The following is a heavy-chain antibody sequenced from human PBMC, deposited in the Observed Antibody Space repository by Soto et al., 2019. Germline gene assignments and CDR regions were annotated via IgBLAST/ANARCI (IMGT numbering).Heavy chain of an antibody. D-gene: IGHD3-22*01. Sequence: QVQLQESGPGLVKPSGTLSLTCAVSGGSISSSNWWSWVRQPPGEGLAWIGEIYHSGSTNYNPSLKSRVTISVDQPKTQFSLKLSSVTAADTAVYYCARGFSTYYYDSSGSLGAFHIWGQGTMVTVSS. V-gene: IGHV4-4*02. CDR1: GGSISSSNW. CDR3: ARGFSTYYYDSSGSLGAFHI. CDR2: IYHSGST. J-gene: IGHJ3*02.